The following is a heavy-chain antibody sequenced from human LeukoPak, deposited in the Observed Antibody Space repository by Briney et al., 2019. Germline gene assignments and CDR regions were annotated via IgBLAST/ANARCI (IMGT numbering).Heavy chain of an antibody. CDR2: INPNSGGT. D-gene: IGHD5-18*01. V-gene: IGHV1-2*02. J-gene: IGHJ4*02. CDR1: GYTFTGYY. Sequence: ASVKVSCKASGYTFTGYYMHWVRQAPGQGLEWMGWINPNSGGTNYAQKFQGRVTMTRDTSISTAYMELSRLRSDDTAVYYCARGAHGYSYGYVDYHFDYWGQGTLVTVSS. CDR3: ARGAHGYSYGYVDYHFDY.